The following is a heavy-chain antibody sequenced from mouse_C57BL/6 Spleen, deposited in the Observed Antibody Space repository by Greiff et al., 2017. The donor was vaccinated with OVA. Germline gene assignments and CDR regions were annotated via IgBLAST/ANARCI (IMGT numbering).Heavy chain of an antibody. J-gene: IGHJ4*01. V-gene: IGHV1-52*01. CDR1: GYTFTSYW. Sequence: VQLQQPGAELVRPGSSVKLSCKASGYTFTSYWMHWVKQRPIQGLEWIGNIDPSDSETHYNQKFKDKATLTVDKSSSTAYMQLSSLTSEDSAVYYCARDGYYGDYAMDYWGQGTSVTVSS. D-gene: IGHD2-3*01. CDR3: ARDGYYGDYAMDY. CDR2: IDPSDSET.